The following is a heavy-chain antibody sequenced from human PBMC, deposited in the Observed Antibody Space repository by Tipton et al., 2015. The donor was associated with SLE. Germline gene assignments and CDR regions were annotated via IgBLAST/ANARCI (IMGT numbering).Heavy chain of an antibody. CDR3: ARGGGSYYDY. Sequence: TLSLTCTVSGGSISSSIYYWGWIRQAPGKGLESIGNIYYSGSTYYNPSLKSRVTISVDTSKNQFSLRVRSVTAADTAVYYCARGGGSYYDYWGQGTLVTVSS. CDR1: GGSISSSIYY. V-gene: IGHV4-39*07. J-gene: IGHJ4*02. D-gene: IGHD1-26*01. CDR2: IYYSGST.